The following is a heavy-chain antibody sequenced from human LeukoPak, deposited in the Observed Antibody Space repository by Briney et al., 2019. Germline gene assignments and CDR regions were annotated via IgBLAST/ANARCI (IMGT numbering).Heavy chain of an antibody. D-gene: IGHD2-15*01. J-gene: IGHJ4*02. V-gene: IGHV5-51*01. CDR2: IYPGDSDT. CDR3: AGGYCSGGSCYYSAFDY. CDR1: GYSFTSYW. Sequence: GESLKISCKGSGYSFTSYWIGWVRQMPGKGLEWMGIIYPGDSDTRYSPSFQGQVTISADKSISTAYLQWSSLKASDTAMYYCAGGYCSGGSCYYSAFDYWGQGTLVTVSS.